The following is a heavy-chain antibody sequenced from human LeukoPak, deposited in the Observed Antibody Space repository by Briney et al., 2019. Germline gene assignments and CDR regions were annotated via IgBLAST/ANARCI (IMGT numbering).Heavy chain of an antibody. CDR1: GGSFSGYY. D-gene: IGHD4-23*01. J-gene: IGHJ4*02. CDR3: ARGRYGGYFDC. V-gene: IGHV4-34*01. Sequence: ASETLSLTCAVYGGSFSGYYWSWIRQPPGKGLEWIGEINHSGSTNYNPSLKSRVTISVDTSKNQFSLMLSPVTAADTAVYYCARGRYGGYFDCWGQGTLVTVSS. CDR2: INHSGST.